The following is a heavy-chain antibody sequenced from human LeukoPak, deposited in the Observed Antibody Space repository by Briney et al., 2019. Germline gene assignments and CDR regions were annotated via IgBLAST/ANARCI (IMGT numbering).Heavy chain of an antibody. D-gene: IGHD3-9*01. CDR3: ARRDIVTGLDI. Sequence: ASVKVSCKASEYTFSGFYMHWVRQAPGQGLEWMGWINPNSGVTDYAQKFQGRVTMTGDTSINTAYMELSRLRSDDTAVYFCARRDIVTGLDIWGQGTTVTVSS. CDR1: EYTFSGFY. CDR2: INPNSGVT. V-gene: IGHV1-2*02. J-gene: IGHJ3*02.